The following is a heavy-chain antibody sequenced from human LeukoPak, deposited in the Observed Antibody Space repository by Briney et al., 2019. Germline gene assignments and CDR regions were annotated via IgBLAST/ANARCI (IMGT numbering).Heavy chain of an antibody. CDR3: ARDGYGSGSYVGLIDY. CDR2: IYYSGST. Sequence: SETLSLTCTVSGDSISGFYWSWIRQPPGKGLEWIGYIYYSGSTNYNPSLKSRVTISVDTSKNQFSLKLTSVTAADTAVYYCARDGYGSGSYVGLIDYWGQGTLVTVSS. CDR1: GDSISGFY. D-gene: IGHD3-10*01. V-gene: IGHV4-59*01. J-gene: IGHJ4*02.